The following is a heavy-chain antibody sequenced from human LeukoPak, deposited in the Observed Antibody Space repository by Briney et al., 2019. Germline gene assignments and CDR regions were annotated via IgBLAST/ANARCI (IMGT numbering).Heavy chain of an antibody. CDR2: IIPILGIA. J-gene: IGHJ3*02. Sequence: GASVKVSCKASGGTFSSYAISWVRQAPGQGLEWMGGIIPILGIANYAQKFQGRVTITADKSTSTAYMELSSLRSEDTAVYYCARSRYFGGDDAFDIWGQGTMVTVSS. D-gene: IGHD3-9*01. V-gene: IGHV1-69*10. CDR3: ARSRYFGGDDAFDI. CDR1: GGTFSSYA.